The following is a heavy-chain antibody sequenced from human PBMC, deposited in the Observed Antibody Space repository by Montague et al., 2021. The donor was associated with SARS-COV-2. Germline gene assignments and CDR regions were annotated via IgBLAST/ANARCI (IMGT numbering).Heavy chain of an antibody. CDR3: ARVRYYGSGTSLGMDV. D-gene: IGHD3-10*01. J-gene: IGHJ6*02. Sequence: SETLSLTCAGDVQCCIGYYWRRTDQHPGERLSWLREINHSGITNYKPSLKSRVTISVDTSKNQFSLKLSSVTAADTAVYYCARVRYYGSGTSLGMDVWGQGTTVTVSS. CDR2: INHSGIT. V-gene: IGHV4-34*01. CDR1: VQCCIGYY.